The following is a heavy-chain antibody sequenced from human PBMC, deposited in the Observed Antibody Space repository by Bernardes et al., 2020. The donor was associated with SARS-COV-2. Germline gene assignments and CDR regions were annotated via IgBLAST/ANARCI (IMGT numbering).Heavy chain of an antibody. J-gene: IGHJ4*02. D-gene: IGHD1-1*01. CDR2: INPDGSST. Sequence: GGSLRLSCATSGFTFSSSWMHWVRRVPGKGLVWVSEINPDGSSTRYAESVRGRFTVSRDNAQNTLYLQMNNLGAEDTALYFCVRGTSAWKGVDYWGRGTLVNVSS. CDR1: GFTFSSSW. CDR3: VRGTSAWKGVDY. V-gene: IGHV3-74*01.